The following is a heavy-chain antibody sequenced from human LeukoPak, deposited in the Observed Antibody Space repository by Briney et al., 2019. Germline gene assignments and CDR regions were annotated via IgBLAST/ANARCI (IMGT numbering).Heavy chain of an antibody. CDR2: MNPNSGNT. Sequence: ASVKVSCKASEYTFTSYDINWGRQATGQGLEWLGWMNPNSGNTGYAQKFQGRVTMTRNTSIRTAYMQLSSLRSEDTAVYWCARSNRSSSGNWYFDLWGRGTLVTVSS. CDR1: EYTFTSYD. D-gene: IGHD1-14*01. J-gene: IGHJ2*01. V-gene: IGHV1-8*01. CDR3: ARSNRSSSGNWYFDL.